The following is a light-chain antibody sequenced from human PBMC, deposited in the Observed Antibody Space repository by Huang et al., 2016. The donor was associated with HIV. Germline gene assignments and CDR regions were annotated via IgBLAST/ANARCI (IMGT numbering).Light chain of an antibody. V-gene: IGKV3-20*01. CDR3: QVYGTSPPGP. CDR2: GAS. CDR1: QSVSGSY. J-gene: IGKJ3*01. Sequence: EIVLTQSPGTLSLSPGESATLSCRASQSVSGSYLAWYQQQPGQAPRLLIYGASSRATGIPDRFSGSGSGTDFTLTITRLEPEDTALYYCQVYGTSPPGPFGPGATVHIK.